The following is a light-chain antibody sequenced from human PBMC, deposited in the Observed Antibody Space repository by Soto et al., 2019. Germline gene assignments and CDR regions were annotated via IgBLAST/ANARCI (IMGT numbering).Light chain of an antibody. CDR3: QQFATSPLT. CDR2: VAS. J-gene: IGKJ4*01. Sequence: ENVLTQSPGTLSLSPGERATLSCRASQSVSSSYLAWYQQKPGQAPRLLIYVASSRATGIPDRFSGSGSGTDFTLTISRLEPEDFAVYYCQQFATSPLTFGGGTKVEIK. V-gene: IGKV3-20*01. CDR1: QSVSSSY.